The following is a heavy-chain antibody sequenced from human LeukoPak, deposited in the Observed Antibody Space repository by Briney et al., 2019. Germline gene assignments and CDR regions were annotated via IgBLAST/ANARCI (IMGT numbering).Heavy chain of an antibody. J-gene: IGHJ4*02. Sequence: GGSLRLSCAASGFTFSSYAMSWVRQAPGKGLEWVSAISGSGGSTYYADSVKGRFTISRDNSKNPLYLQMNSLRAEDTAVYYCAKDSDIAAAGTPYYFDYWGQGTLVTVSS. V-gene: IGHV3-23*01. CDR3: AKDSDIAAAGTPYYFDY. D-gene: IGHD6-13*01. CDR1: GFTFSSYA. CDR2: ISGSGGST.